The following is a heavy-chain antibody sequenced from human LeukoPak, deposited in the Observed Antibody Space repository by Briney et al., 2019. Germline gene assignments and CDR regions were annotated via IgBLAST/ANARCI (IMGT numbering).Heavy chain of an antibody. V-gene: IGHV4-31*03. CDR1: GSSISSGGYY. D-gene: IGHD3-9*01. Sequence: NSSQTLSLTCTVSGSSISSGGYYWSWLRQHPGKGQEWIGYIYYSGSTYYNPSLKSRVTISVDTSKNQFSLKLSSVTAADTAVYYCARGRVRYFDWFIDYFDYWGQGTLVTVSS. CDR3: ARGRVRYFDWFIDYFDY. CDR2: IYYSGST. J-gene: IGHJ4*02.